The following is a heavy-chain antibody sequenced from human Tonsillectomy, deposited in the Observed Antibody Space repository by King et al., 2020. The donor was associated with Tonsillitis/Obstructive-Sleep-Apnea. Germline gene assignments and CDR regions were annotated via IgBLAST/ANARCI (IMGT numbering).Heavy chain of an antibody. V-gene: IGHV1-69*10. CDR3: AIPPCGGDCFPPLDDY. CDR2: IIPILGIA. Sequence: VQLVESGAEVKKPGSSVKVSCKASGGTFSSYAISWVRQAPGQGLEWMGGIIPILGIANYAQKFQGRVTITADKSTSTAYMELSSLRSEDTAVYYCAIPPCGGDCFPPLDDYWGQGTLVTVSS. J-gene: IGHJ4*02. D-gene: IGHD2-21*02. CDR1: GGTFSSYA.